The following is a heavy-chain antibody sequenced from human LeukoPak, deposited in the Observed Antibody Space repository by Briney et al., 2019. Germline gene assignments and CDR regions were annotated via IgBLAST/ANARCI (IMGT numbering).Heavy chain of an antibody. CDR1: GVTFSSYA. CDR2: ISGSGDNT. Sequence: PGGSLRLSCAASGVTFSSYAMSWVRQAPGKGLEWVSGISGSGDNTYYADSVKGRFTISRDNSKNTLYLQMNSLRADDTAVYYCAKGGLVHRFDPWGQGTLVTVSS. CDR3: AKGGLVHRFDP. V-gene: IGHV3-23*01. J-gene: IGHJ5*02.